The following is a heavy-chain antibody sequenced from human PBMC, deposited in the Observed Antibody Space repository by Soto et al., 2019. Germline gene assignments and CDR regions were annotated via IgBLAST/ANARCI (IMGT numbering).Heavy chain of an antibody. J-gene: IGHJ4*02. CDR2: IWYDGSNK. V-gene: IGHV3-33*01. D-gene: IGHD1-26*01. CDR3: ARDPREGELLSEFDY. Sequence: QVQLVESGGGVVQPGRSLRLSCAASGFTFSSYGTHWVRQAPGKGLEWVAVIWYDGSNKYYADSVKGRFTISRDNSKNTLYLQMNSLRAEDTAVYYCARDPREGELLSEFDYWGQGTLVTVSS. CDR1: GFTFSSYG.